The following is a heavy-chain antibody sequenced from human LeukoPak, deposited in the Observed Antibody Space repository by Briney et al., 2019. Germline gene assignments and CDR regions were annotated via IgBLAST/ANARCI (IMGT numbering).Heavy chain of an antibody. V-gene: IGHV3-30*04. CDR1: GFTFSSYA. CDR2: ISYDGSNK. Sequence: PGRSLRLSCAASGFTFSSYAMHWVRQAPGKGLEWVAVISYDGSNKYYADSVKGRFTISRDNSKNSLYLQMNSLRAEDTAVYYCARDPATVTPDYWGQGTLVTVSS. D-gene: IGHD4-17*01. J-gene: IGHJ4*02. CDR3: ARDPATVTPDY.